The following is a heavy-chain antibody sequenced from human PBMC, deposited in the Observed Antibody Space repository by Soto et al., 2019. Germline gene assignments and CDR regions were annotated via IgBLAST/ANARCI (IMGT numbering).Heavy chain of an antibody. J-gene: IGHJ4*02. V-gene: IGHV3-74*01. Sequence: GGPGISRGTPWFTLPCYLMHLGRPPPGKGLVWVSRINSDGSSTSYADSVKGRFTISRDDSKNTAYLQMNSLKTEDTAVYYCTRLPYYYDSSGSLTGDYWGQGTLVTVSS. CDR2: INSDGSST. D-gene: IGHD3-22*01. CDR3: TRLPYYYDSSGSLTGDY. CDR1: WFTLPCYL.